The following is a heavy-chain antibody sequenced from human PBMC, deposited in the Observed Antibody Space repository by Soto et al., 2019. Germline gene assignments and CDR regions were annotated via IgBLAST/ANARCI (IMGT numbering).Heavy chain of an antibody. J-gene: IGHJ1*01. CDR2: ITDTGTYT. V-gene: IGHV3-23*01. Sequence: EVQLLESGGGLIQPGGSLRLSCAASGLTFSTYAMSWVRQAPGKGLEWVSAITDTGTYTYYTDSVQGRFTISRDNSKYTVYLQMNSLRAEDTAIYYCATLDGLSAPGTWGYFQNWGQGTLLTFSS. CDR1: GLTFSTYA. CDR3: ATLDGLSAPGTWGYFQN. D-gene: IGHD6-13*01.